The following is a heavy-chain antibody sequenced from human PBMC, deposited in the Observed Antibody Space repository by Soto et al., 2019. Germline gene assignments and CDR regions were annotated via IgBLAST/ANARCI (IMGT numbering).Heavy chain of an antibody. V-gene: IGHV3-7*01. Sequence: GGSLRLSCAASGLTFSRYWMSWVRQAPGKGLEWVANIKQDGSEKYYVDSVEGRFTISRDNAKNSLNLQMNSQRAEDTAVYYCARASTGTFDYWGQGTLVTVSS. CDR3: ARASTGTFDY. CDR2: IKQDGSEK. J-gene: IGHJ4*02. D-gene: IGHD1-1*01. CDR1: GLTFSRYW.